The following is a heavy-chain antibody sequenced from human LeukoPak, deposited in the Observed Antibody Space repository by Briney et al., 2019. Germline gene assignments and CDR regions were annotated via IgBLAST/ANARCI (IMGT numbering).Heavy chain of an antibody. D-gene: IGHD4-11*01. Sequence: PGGSLRLSCAASGFTVSSNHMSWVRQAPGKGLEWVSVIYSGGTRYYADSVKGRFTISTDNSKSTLYLQMNSLRAEDTAVYYCATLGPTEYFVYWGQGTLVTVSS. V-gene: IGHV3-53*01. CDR3: ATLGPTEYFVY. CDR1: GFTVSSNH. J-gene: IGHJ4*02. CDR2: IYSGGTR.